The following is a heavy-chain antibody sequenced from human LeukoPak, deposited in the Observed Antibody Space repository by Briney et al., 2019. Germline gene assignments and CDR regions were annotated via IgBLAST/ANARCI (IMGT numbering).Heavy chain of an antibody. D-gene: IGHD3-9*01. CDR3: AKELLLRYFDWSLDY. V-gene: IGHV3-23*01. CDR1: GFTFNTYA. J-gene: IGHJ4*02. Sequence: SGGSLRLSCAASGFTFNTYAMTWVRQAPGKGLKWVSAISDSGRTTFYADSLKGRFTISRDNSKNTLYLQMNSLSAEDTAVYYCAKELLLRYFDWSLDYWGQGTLVTVSS. CDR2: ISDSGRTT.